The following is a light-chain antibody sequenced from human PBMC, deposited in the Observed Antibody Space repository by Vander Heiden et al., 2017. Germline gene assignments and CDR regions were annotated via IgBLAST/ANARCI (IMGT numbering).Light chain of an antibody. CDR3: QVWDSSSDLVV. J-gene: IGLJ2*01. Sequence: SHVLTQPPSVSVAPGQTARITCGGNTIGSQSVHWYQQKPGQAPVLVVDDDSDRPSGIPERFSGSNSGNTATLTISRVEAGDEADYYCQVWDSSSDLVVFGGGTKLTVL. CDR1: TIGSQS. V-gene: IGLV3-21*02. CDR2: DDS.